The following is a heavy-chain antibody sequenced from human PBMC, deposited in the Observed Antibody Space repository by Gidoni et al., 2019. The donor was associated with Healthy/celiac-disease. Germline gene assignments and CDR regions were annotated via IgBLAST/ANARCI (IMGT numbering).Heavy chain of an antibody. Sequence: QITLKESGPTLVKPTQTLTLTSTFSGFSLSNSGVGVGWIRQPPGKALEWLALIYWDDDKRYSPSLKRRLTITKDTPKNQVVLTMTNRDPVDTATYYWAHRTLYGDAFDIWGQGPMVTVSS. CDR3: AHRTLYGDAFDI. CDR1: GFSLSNSGVG. D-gene: IGHD2-8*01. V-gene: IGHV2-5*02. CDR2: IYWDDDK. J-gene: IGHJ3*02.